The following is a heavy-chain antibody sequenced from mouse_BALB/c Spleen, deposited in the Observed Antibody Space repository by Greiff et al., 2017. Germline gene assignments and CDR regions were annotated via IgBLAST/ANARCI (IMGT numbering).Heavy chain of an antibody. Sequence: DVQLQESGPGLVKPSQSLSLTCSVTGYSITSGYYWYWIRQFPGNKLEWMGYISYDGSNNYNPSLKNRISITRDTSKNQFFLKLNSVTTEDTATYCCTRVGSPYAMDYWGQGTSVTVSS. CDR1: GYSITSGYY. D-gene: IGHD1-1*02. CDR2: ISYDGSN. V-gene: IGHV3-6*02. CDR3: TRVGSPYAMDY. J-gene: IGHJ4*01.